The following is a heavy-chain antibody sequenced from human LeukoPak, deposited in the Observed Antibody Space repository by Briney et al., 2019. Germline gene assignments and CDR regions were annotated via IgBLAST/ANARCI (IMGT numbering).Heavy chain of an antibody. D-gene: IGHD1-26*01. CDR3: ARVGGATSAVFDY. CDR2: IYYSGST. J-gene: IGHJ4*02. V-gene: IGHV4-59*08. Sequence: SETLSLTCTVSGGSISSYYWSWIRQPTGKGLEWIGYIYYSGSTNYNPSLKSRVTISVDTSKNQFSLKLSSVTAADTAVYYCARVGGATSAVFDYWGQGTLVTVSS. CDR1: GGSISSYY.